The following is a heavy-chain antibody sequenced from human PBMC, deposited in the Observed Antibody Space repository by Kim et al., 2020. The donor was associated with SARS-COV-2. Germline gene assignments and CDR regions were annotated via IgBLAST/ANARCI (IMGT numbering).Heavy chain of an antibody. CDR1: GGSISSSSYY. CDR3: ARDNAKAAAGTWVAPGACDY. Sequence: SETLSLTCTVSGGSISSSSYYWGWIRQPPGKGLEWIGSIYYSGSTYYNPSLKSRVTISVDTSKNQFSLKLSSVTAADTAVYYCARDNAKAAAGTWVAPGACDYWGQGTLVTVSS. CDR2: IYYSGST. V-gene: IGHV4-39*07. J-gene: IGHJ4*02. D-gene: IGHD6-13*01.